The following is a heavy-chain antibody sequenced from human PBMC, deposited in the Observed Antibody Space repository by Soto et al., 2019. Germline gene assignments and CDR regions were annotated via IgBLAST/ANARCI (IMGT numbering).Heavy chain of an antibody. D-gene: IGHD6-19*01. CDR2: ITWNGVTT. CDR3: ARDGGVVVAVDAFDV. Sequence: GGSLRLSCTASGFRFDDHGMTWVRQAPGKGLEWVAGITWNGVTTGYADSVKGRFIITRDNAKNSLHLQMNSLRVEDTALYYCARDGGVVVAVDAFDVWGQGTMVTVSS. CDR1: GFRFDDHG. J-gene: IGHJ3*01. V-gene: IGHV3-20*04.